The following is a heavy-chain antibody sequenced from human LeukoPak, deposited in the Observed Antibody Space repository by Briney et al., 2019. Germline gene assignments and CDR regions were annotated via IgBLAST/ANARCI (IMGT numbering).Heavy chain of an antibody. J-gene: IGHJ4*02. CDR3: AREGGYTSYYFDH. CDR1: GGSINSETYY. Sequence: SETLSLTCTVSGGSINSETYYWSWIRQPAGKSLEWIGRVYASGSTNSNPSLKSRVTISLDTSKNQLSLELSSVTAADTAVYYCAREGGYTSYYFDHWGQGTLVTVSS. V-gene: IGHV4-61*02. CDR2: VYASGST. D-gene: IGHD5-12*01.